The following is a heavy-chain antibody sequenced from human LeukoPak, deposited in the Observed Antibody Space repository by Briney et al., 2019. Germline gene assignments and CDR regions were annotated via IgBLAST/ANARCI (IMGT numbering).Heavy chain of an antibody. CDR2: ISSSGGGT. CDR1: GFTFESYA. Sequence: GGSLRLSCAASGFTFESYAMTWVRQAPGKGLEWVSTISSSGGGTFYADSVKGRFTISRDNSKNTLYLQMNSLTVEDTAVYYCAKVMIAFNAFDYWGQGTLVTVSS. CDR3: AKVMIAFNAFDY. D-gene: IGHD3-22*01. J-gene: IGHJ4*02. V-gene: IGHV3-23*01.